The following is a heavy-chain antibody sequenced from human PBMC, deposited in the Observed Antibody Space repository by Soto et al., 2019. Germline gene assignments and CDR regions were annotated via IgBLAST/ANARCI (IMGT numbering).Heavy chain of an antibody. CDR1: GGSISSGGYY. J-gene: IGHJ4*02. V-gene: IGHV4-31*03. CDR2: IYYSGST. D-gene: IGHD3-22*01. Sequence: QVQLQESGPGLVKPSQTLSLTCTVSGGSISSGGYYWSWIRQHPGKGLEWIGYIYYSGSTYYNPSPKGRVSISVDTSKNQFSLRLSSVTAADTAVYYCARVRVRNYYDSSGSLDYWGQGTLVIVSS. CDR3: ARVRVRNYYDSSGSLDY.